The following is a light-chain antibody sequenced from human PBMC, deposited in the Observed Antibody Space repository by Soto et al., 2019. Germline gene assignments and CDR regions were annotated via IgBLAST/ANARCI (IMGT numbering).Light chain of an antibody. CDR3: QSYDSSLSGLV. J-gene: IGLJ2*01. CDR2: GNS. V-gene: IGLV1-40*01. CDR1: SSNIGAGYD. Sequence: QAVLTQPPSVSGTPGKRVTISCTGSSSNIGAGYDVNWYQQLPGTDPKLLIYGNSNRPSGVTDRFSGSKSCTSASLAITGLQAEDEADYDCQSYDSSLSGLVFGGGTKVTV.